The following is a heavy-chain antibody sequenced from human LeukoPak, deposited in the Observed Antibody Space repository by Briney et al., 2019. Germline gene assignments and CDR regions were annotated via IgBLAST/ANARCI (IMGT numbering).Heavy chain of an antibody. V-gene: IGHV3-48*04. CDR2: ISSSSSTI. CDR3: ARDRCSGGSCYFFYDY. J-gene: IGHJ4*02. Sequence: GGSLRLSCAASGFTFSSYSMNWVRQAPGKGLEWVSYISSSSSTIYYADSVKGRFTISRDNAKNSLYLQMNSLRAEDTAVYYCARDRCSGGSCYFFYDYWGQGTLVTVSS. CDR1: GFTFSSYS. D-gene: IGHD2-15*01.